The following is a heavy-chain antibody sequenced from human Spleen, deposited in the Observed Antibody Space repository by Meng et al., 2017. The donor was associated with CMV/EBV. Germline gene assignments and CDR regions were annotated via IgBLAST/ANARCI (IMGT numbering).Heavy chain of an antibody. J-gene: IGHJ4*02. CDR3: TRGGDGYKY. Sequence: KVSCKGSGNNFTTYWIGWVRPMPGKGLEWMGIIYPGDSDTRYSPSLQGQVTISADKSISTAYLQWSSLKASDTAMYYCTRGGDGYKYWGQGTLVTVSS. CDR2: IYPGDSDT. V-gene: IGHV5-51*01. D-gene: IGHD5-24*01. CDR1: GNNFTTYW.